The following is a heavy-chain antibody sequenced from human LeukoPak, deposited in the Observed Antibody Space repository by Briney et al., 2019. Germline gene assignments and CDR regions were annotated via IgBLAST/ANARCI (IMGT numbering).Heavy chain of an antibody. Sequence: GASVKVSCKASGGTFSSYAISWVRQAPGQGLEWMGGIIPIFGTANYAQKFQGRVTITADESTSTAYMELSSLRSEDTAVYYCARVPIPMATIRDYYFDYWGQGTLVTVSS. V-gene: IGHV1-69*13. J-gene: IGHJ4*02. D-gene: IGHD5-24*01. CDR2: IIPIFGTA. CDR3: ARVPIPMATIRDYYFDY. CDR1: GGTFSSYA.